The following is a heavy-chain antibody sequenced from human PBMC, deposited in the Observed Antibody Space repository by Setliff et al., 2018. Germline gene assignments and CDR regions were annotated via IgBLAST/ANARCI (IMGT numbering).Heavy chain of an antibody. CDR3: SKLVRYCTTTACQGASGAEF. V-gene: IGHV1-18*01. J-gene: IGHJ4*02. CDR2: ISAYTGNT. D-gene: IGHD2-8*01. Sequence: ASVKVSCKASGYTFSNYGITWVRQAPGQGLEWMGWISAYTGNTKFAQRFQGRVTMTTDTSTSTAYLELRSLTSDDTAAYYCSKLVRYCTTTACQGASGAEFWGQGTLVTVS. CDR1: GYTFSNYG.